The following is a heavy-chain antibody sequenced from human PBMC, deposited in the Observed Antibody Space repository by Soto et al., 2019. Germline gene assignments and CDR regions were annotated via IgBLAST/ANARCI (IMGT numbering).Heavy chain of an antibody. V-gene: IGHV1-18*01. CDR3: ARGPTDYYDNSANYFLDY. Sequence: ASVKVSCKASGCTFITYGVSWVRQAPGQGLDWLGWISTYNGNTRYAERLQGRVTMTTDTTTNTAYMELRNLRSDGTAVYYCARGPTDYYDNSANYFLDYWGQGTLVTVSS. CDR1: GCTFITYG. CDR2: ISTYNGNT. D-gene: IGHD3-22*01. J-gene: IGHJ4*02.